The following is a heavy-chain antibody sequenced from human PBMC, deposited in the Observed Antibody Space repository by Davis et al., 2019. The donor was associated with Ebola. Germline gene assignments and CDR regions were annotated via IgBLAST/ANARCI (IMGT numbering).Heavy chain of an antibody. V-gene: IGHV1-46*01. Sequence: ASVKVSCKASGYTFTDYHMHWVRQAPGQGLEWMGIINPDDSSTSYSQNFQGRVTMTRDTSTSTVYMEMTSLRSEDTAVYYCGREAWYTVRGIADYLDYWGQGTPITVSS. CDR2: INPDDSST. CDR1: GYTFTDYH. J-gene: IGHJ4*02. D-gene: IGHD3-10*01. CDR3: GREAWYTVRGIADYLDY.